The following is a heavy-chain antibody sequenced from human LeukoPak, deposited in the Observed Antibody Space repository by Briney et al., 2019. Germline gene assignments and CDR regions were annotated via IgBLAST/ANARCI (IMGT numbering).Heavy chain of an antibody. D-gene: IGHD5-12*01. CDR1: GLTFSSYG. J-gene: IGHJ4*02. Sequence: GRSLRLSCAASGLTFSSYGMHWVSQAPGKGLEWVAVIWSDGSHKYYADSVKDRFTISRDNSKNTLYLQMNSLRAEDTAVYYCARVGGYADLDYWGQGTLVTVSS. V-gene: IGHV3-33*01. CDR2: IWSDGSHK. CDR3: ARVGGYADLDY.